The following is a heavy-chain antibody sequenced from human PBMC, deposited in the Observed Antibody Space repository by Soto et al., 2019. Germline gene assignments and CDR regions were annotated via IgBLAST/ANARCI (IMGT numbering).Heavy chain of an antibody. CDR1: GGTFSSYA. CDR2: IIPIFGTA. CDR3: ARGGGTTVTTYYYYYGMDV. J-gene: IGHJ6*02. V-gene: IGHV1-69*12. Sequence: QVQLVQSGAEVKKPGSSVKVSCKASGGTFSSYAISWVRQAPGQGLEWMGGIIPIFGTANYAQKFQGRVTITADEXXSXAXXELSSLRSEDTAVYYCARGGGTTVTTYYYYYGMDVWGQGTTVTVSS. D-gene: IGHD4-17*01.